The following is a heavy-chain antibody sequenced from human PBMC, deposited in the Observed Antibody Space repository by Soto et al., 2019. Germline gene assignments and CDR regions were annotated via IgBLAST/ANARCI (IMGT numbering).Heavy chain of an antibody. CDR1: GFTFSSYG. D-gene: IGHD1-26*01. J-gene: IGHJ6*02. CDR2: ISYDGSNK. V-gene: IGHV3-30*18. CDR3: AKDVVVGATTGLGDYYYYYGMDV. Sequence: LRLSCAASGFTFSSYGMHWVRQAPGKGLEWVAVISYDGSNKYYADSVKGRFTISRDNSKNTLYLQMNSLRAEDTAVYYCAKDVVVGATTGLGDYYYYYGMDVWGQGTTVTVSS.